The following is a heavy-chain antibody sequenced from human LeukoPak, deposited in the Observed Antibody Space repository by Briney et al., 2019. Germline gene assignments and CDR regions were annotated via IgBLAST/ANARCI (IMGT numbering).Heavy chain of an antibody. D-gene: IGHD5-24*01. J-gene: IGHJ4*02. V-gene: IGHV4-59*12. CDR2: IYYSGST. CDR3: ARDRGGMATI. Sequence: PSETLSLTCTVSGGSISSYYWSWIRQPPGKGLEWIGYIYYSGSTNYNSSLKSRVTISVDTSKNQFSLKLSSVTAADTAVYYCARDRGGMATIWGQGTLVTVSS. CDR1: GGSISSYY.